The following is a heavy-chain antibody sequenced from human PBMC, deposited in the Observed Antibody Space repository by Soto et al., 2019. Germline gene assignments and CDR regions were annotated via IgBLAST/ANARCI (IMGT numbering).Heavy chain of an antibody. D-gene: IGHD4-17*01. V-gene: IGHV4-59*01. CDR2: IYYSGST. Sequence: SETLSLTCTVSGGSISSYYWSWIRQPPGKGLEWIGYIYYSGSTNYNPSLKSRVTISVDTSKNQFSLKLSSVTAADTAVYYCARMKPTMTTVVFDYWGQGTLVTVSS. CDR1: GGSISSYY. CDR3: ARMKPTMTTVVFDY. J-gene: IGHJ4*02.